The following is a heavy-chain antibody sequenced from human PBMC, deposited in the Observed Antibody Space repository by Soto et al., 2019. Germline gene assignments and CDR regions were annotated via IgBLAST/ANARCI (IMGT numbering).Heavy chain of an antibody. Sequence: SEPLSLTCTFSGGSISSSSYYWGWIRQPPGKGLEWIGSIYYSGSTYYNPSLKSRVTISVDTSKSQFSLKLSSVTAADTAVYYCARLVYGGYFGWLEPWGKETLVTLSS. CDR3: ARLVYGGYFGWLEP. CDR1: GGSISSSSYY. D-gene: IGHD4-17*01. J-gene: IGHJ5*02. CDR2: IYYSGST. V-gene: IGHV4-39*01.